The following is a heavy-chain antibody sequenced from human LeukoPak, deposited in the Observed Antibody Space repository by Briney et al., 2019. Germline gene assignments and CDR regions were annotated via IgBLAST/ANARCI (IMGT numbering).Heavy chain of an antibody. D-gene: IGHD3-10*01. Sequence: ASVKVSCKATGYTFTGYHVHWLRQAPGQEVEWMGWINPNSGGTNYAQKFQGRVTMARDTSISTAYMELSRLRSDDTAVYYCARGYYFGSGNYYNSFDYWGQGTLVTVSS. V-gene: IGHV1-2*02. J-gene: IGHJ4*02. CDR2: INPNSGGT. CDR3: ARGYYFGSGNYYNSFDY. CDR1: GYTFTGYH.